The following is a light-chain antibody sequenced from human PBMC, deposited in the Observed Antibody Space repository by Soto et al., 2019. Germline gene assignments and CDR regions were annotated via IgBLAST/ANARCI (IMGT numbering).Light chain of an antibody. Sequence: QSVLTQPPSASGSPGRSVTISCTGTSRDVGGYNYVSCYQQHPGKAPKLMIYEVSKRPSGVPDRFSGSKSGNTASLTVSGLQAEDEADYYCSSYAGSNNPLYVFGTGTKVTVL. V-gene: IGLV2-8*01. J-gene: IGLJ1*01. CDR1: SRDVGGYNY. CDR2: EVS. CDR3: SSYAGSNNPLYV.